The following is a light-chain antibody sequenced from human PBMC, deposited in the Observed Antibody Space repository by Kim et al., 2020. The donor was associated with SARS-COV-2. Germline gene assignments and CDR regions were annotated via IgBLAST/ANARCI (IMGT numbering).Light chain of an antibody. Sequence: EIVLTQSPGTLSLSPGERATLSCRASQSVSSSNLAWYQQKPGQAPRLLMCGASSRATGIPDRFSGSGSGTDFILTISRLEPEDFAVYYCQQYGIAPPYTFGQGTKLEI. V-gene: IGKV3-20*01. CDR2: GAS. CDR1: QSVSSSN. CDR3: QQYGIAPPYT. J-gene: IGKJ2*01.